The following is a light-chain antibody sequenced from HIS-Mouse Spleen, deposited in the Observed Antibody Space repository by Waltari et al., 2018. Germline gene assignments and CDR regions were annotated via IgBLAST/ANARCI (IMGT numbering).Light chain of an antibody. CDR3: QQYGSSPPT. J-gene: IGKJ1*01. V-gene: IGKV3-20*01. CDR2: GAS. CDR1: QSVSSSY. Sequence: EIVLTQSPGTLSLSPGARATLSCRASQSVSSSYLAWYQQKPGQAPRLLIYGASSSATVIPDRFSGSGSGTDFTLTISRLEPEDFAVYYCQQYGSSPPTFGQGTKVEIK.